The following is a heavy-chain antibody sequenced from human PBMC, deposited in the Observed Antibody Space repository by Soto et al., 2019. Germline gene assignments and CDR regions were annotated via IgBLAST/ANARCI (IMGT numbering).Heavy chain of an antibody. D-gene: IGHD3-3*01. CDR2: IYWDDDK. CDR3: AHRILRTVFGLVTTTAIYFDF. J-gene: IGHJ4*02. CDR1: GFSLTTSGVG. V-gene: IGHV2-5*02. Sequence: QITLNESGPTVVKPAETLTLTCTFSGFSLTTSGVGVGWIRQSPGKAPEWLALIYWDDDKRYSASLKSRLTITKDTSKNQLVLTMASVDPAETATYYCAHRILRTVFGLVTTTAIYFDFWGQGTPVVVSS.